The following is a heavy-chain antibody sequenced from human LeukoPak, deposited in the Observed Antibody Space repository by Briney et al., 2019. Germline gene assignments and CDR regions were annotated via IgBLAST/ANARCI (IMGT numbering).Heavy chain of an antibody. Sequence: PSQTLSLTCTVSGGSISSGRYYWNWIRQPAGKGLEWIGRIYTSGSTNYNPSLKSRVTMSVDTSKNQFSLKLSSVTAADTAVYYCARMGYYYDSSGYWEYFQHWGQGTLVTVSS. CDR3: ARMGYYYDSSGYWEYFQH. CDR2: IYTSGST. D-gene: IGHD3-22*01. CDR1: GGSISSGRYY. J-gene: IGHJ1*01. V-gene: IGHV4-61*02.